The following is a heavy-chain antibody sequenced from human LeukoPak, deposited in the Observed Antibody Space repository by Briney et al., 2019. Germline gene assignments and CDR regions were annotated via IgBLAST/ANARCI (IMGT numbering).Heavy chain of an antibody. J-gene: IGHJ4*02. V-gene: IGHV3-15*01. Sequence: PGGSLRLSCTASGFSFSDAWMTWVRQAPGKGLEWVARIKPKASGGTTDYAAPGKGRFTISRDDSKNTVYLQMNNLETEDTAVYYCNTPPDWRQGTLVIVSS. CDR3: NTPPD. CDR2: IKPKASGGTT. CDR1: GFSFSDAW.